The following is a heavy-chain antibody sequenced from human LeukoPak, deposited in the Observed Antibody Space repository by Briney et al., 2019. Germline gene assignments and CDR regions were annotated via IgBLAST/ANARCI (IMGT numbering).Heavy chain of an antibody. CDR3: ARVIENYVGRGVYWFDP. Sequence: ASVKVSCKASGYTFTSYDINWVRQATGQGLEWMGWMNPNSGNTGYAQKFQGRVTITRNTSISTAYMELSSLRSEDTAVYYCARVIENYVGRGVYWFDPWGQGTLVTVSS. CDR1: GYTFTSYD. V-gene: IGHV1-8*03. J-gene: IGHJ5*02. D-gene: IGHD1-7*01. CDR2: MNPNSGNT.